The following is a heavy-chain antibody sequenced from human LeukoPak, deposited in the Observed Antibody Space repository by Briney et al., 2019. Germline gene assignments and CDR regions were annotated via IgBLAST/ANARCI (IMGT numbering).Heavy chain of an antibody. CDR3: ARRLLGYCSGGSCYSGYFQH. CDR2: IYYHENT. CDR1: GGSIGSSSDY. Sequence: SETLSLTCTVSGGSIGSSSDYWGWIRQAPGKGLEWIGSIYYHENTYYNSSLKSRVTISVDTSKNQFSLKLNSVTAADTAMYYCARRLLGYCSGGSCYSGYFQHWGQGTLVTVSS. D-gene: IGHD2-15*01. J-gene: IGHJ1*01. V-gene: IGHV4-39*01.